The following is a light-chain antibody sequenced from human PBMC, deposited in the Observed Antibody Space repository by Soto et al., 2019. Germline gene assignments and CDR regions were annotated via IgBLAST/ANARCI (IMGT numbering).Light chain of an antibody. CDR1: QSVSSY. V-gene: IGKV3-11*01. CDR3: QQRSNWQTVT. Sequence: EIVLTQSPATLSLSPGERATLSCRASQSVSSYLAWYQQKPGQAPGLLIYDASNRATGIPARFSGSGSGTDFTLTISSLEPEDFAVYYCQQRSNWQTVTFGQGTKLEIK. J-gene: IGKJ2*01. CDR2: DAS.